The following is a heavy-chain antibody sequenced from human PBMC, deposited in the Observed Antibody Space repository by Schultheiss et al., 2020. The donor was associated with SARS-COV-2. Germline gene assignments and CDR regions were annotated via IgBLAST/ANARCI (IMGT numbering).Heavy chain of an antibody. CDR1: GFTFSSYG. D-gene: IGHD3-10*01. CDR3: ARDRDSYYYYYGMGV. V-gene: IGHV3-48*02. CDR2: ISSSSSTI. J-gene: IGHJ6*02. Sequence: GESLKISCAASGFTFSSYGMNWVRQAPGKGLEWVSYISSSSSTIYYADSVKGRFTISRDNAKNSLYLQMNSLRDEDTAVYYCARDRDSYYYYYGMGVWGQGTPVTVSS.